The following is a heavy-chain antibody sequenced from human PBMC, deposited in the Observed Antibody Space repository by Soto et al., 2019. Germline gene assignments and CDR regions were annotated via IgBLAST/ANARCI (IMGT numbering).Heavy chain of an antibody. J-gene: IGHJ4*02. V-gene: IGHV1-46*01. CDR1: GYTFTSYY. CDR2: INPSGGST. D-gene: IGHD3-22*01. CDR3: ARERYYYDSSGYQGPFDY. Sequence: ASVKVSCKASGYTFTSYYMHWVRQAPGQGLEWMGIINPSGGSTSYAQKFQGRVTMTRDTSTSTVYMELSSLRSEDTAVYYCARERYYYDSSGYQGPFDYWGQGTLVTVS.